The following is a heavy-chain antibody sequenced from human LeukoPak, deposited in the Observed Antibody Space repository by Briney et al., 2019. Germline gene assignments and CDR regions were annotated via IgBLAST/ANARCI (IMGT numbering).Heavy chain of an antibody. Sequence: GGSLRLSCAASGFTFSSYSMNWVRQAPGKGLEWVSYISSSSSTIYYADSVKGRFTTSRDNSKNTLYLQMNSLRAEDTAVYYCARVWEARETYRIAVAGGDAFDIWGQGTMVTVSS. D-gene: IGHD6-19*01. V-gene: IGHV3-48*01. CDR2: ISSSSSTI. J-gene: IGHJ3*02. CDR3: ARVWEARETYRIAVAGGDAFDI. CDR1: GFTFSSYS.